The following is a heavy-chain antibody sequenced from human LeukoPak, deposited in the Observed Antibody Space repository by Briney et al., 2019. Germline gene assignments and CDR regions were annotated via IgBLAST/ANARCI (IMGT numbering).Heavy chain of an antibody. CDR1: GYTFTGFG. V-gene: IGHV1-18*01. CDR2: ITIGDGNT. D-gene: IGHD5-18*01. Sequence: ASVKVSCKASGYTFTGFGITWVRQAPGQGPEWMGWITIGDGNTHYGQRFQDRVSMTRDIGSNTAFLELTRLRSDDTAVYYCAGTRGYSYGPRYWGQGTLVTVSS. CDR3: AGTRGYSYGPRY. J-gene: IGHJ4*02.